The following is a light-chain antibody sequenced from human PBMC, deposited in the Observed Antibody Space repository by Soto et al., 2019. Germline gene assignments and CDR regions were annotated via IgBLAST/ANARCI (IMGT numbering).Light chain of an antibody. CDR1: SSDVGAYNY. Sequence: QSALTQPASVSGSPGQSITISCVGTSSDVGAYNYVSWYQQHPGKAPKLMIYEVRNRPSGISNRFSGSKSGNTASLTISGLQAEDEADYYCTSYTSSSPYVFGTGTKVTVL. V-gene: IGLV2-14*01. J-gene: IGLJ1*01. CDR3: TSYTSSSPYV. CDR2: EVR.